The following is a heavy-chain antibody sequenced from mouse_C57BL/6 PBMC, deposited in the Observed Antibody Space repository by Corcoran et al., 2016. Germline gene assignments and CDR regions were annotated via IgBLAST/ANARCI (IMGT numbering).Heavy chain of an antibody. V-gene: IGHV3-6*01. CDR2: ISYDGSN. CDR1: GYSITSGYY. CDR3: ARGPNYYGSSYGYFDV. Sequence: DVQLQESGPGLVKPSQSLSLTCSVTGYSITSGYYWNWIRQFPGNKLEWMGYISYDGSNNYNPSLKNRISITRDTSKNQFFLKLNSVTTEDTATYYCARGPNYYGSSYGYFDVWGTGTTVTVSS. D-gene: IGHD1-1*01. J-gene: IGHJ1*03.